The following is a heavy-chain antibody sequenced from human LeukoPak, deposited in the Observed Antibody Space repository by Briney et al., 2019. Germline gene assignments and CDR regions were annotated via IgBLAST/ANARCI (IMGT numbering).Heavy chain of an antibody. Sequence: EWIGEVNHSGSTNYNPSLKSRVTISVGTSKNQFSLKLSSVTAADTAVYYCARGRRPIAGWGQGTLVTVSS. D-gene: IGHD6-13*01. J-gene: IGHJ4*02. CDR2: VNHSGST. CDR3: ARGRRPIAG. V-gene: IGHV4-34*01.